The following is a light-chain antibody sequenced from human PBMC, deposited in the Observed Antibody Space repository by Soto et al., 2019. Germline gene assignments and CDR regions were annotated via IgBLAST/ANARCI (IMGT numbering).Light chain of an antibody. CDR1: QGIRND. CDR2: AAS. Sequence: AIQITQSPSSLSASVGDRVTITCRASQGIRNDLGWYQQKPGKAPTLLIYAASSLQSGFPSRFSGSGSGTDFTLTISSLQPEDFATDYCLQDYNYPWTFGQGTKVDIK. V-gene: IGKV1-6*01. CDR3: LQDYNYPWT. J-gene: IGKJ1*01.